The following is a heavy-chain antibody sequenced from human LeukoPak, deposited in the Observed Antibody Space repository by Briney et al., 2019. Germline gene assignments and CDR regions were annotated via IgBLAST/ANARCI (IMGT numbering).Heavy chain of an antibody. CDR2: IYYSGST. J-gene: IGHJ6*02. CDR1: GGSISSYY. Sequence: SETLSLTCTVSGGSISSYYWSWIRQPPGKGLEWIGYIYYSGSTNYNPSLKSRVTISVDTSKNQFSLKLSSVTAADTAVYYCARGVVDYYYRMDVWGQGPTVTVSS. D-gene: IGHD2-2*01. CDR3: ARGVVDYYYRMDV. V-gene: IGHV4-59*01.